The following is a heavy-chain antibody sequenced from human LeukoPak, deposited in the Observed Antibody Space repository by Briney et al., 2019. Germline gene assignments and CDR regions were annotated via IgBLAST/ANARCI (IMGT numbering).Heavy chain of an antibody. J-gene: IGHJ6*03. V-gene: IGHV1-69*06. CDR2: IIPIFGTT. CDR3: AKEGGGQLEADDYYYYYMDV. Sequence: SVKVSCKASGGTFSNYAISWVRQAPGQGLEWMGGIIPIFGTTHYAQKFQGRVTITADTSTSTAYMEVTSLRSEDTAVYYCAKEGGGQLEADDYYYYYMDVWGKGTTVTVSS. D-gene: IGHD1-1*01. CDR1: GGTFSNYA.